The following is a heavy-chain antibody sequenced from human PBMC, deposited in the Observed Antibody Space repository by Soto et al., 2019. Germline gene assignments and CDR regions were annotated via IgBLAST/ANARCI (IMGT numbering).Heavy chain of an antibody. J-gene: IGHJ5*02. CDR2: IYHTGNA. CDR1: GGSSSNRRVY. Sequence: SQPLSLTCSVSGGSSSNRRVYWAWIRQPPGEGLEWIGSIYHTGNAYYNPSLNSRVNISVDTSKNQFSLKLTSVTAADAALYYCVRDFFDSSDYPTKWFDPWGQGTLVTVSS. V-gene: IGHV4-39*01. CDR3: VRDFFDSSDYPTKWFDP. D-gene: IGHD3-22*01.